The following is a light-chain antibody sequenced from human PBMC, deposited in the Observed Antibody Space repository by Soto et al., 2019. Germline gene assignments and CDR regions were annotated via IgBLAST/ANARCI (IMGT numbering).Light chain of an antibody. V-gene: IGKV1-9*01. CDR3: QQSRSYPPT. J-gene: IGKJ4*01. CDR2: GAS. Sequence: EIQMTQSPPTLSASLGERASLTCRASQGITSYLAWYQQKPGKAPSLLIYGASTMQSGVPSRFSGSGSGTDFTLTINSLQAEDFATYYCQQSRSYPPTFGGGTKVDIK. CDR1: QGITSY.